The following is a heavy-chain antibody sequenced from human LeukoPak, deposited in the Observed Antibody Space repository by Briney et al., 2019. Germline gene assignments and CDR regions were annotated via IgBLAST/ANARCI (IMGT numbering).Heavy chain of an antibody. V-gene: IGHV1-24*01. CDR3: ATDLRLRLGESSLN. D-gene: IGHD3-16*02. CDR1: GYTLTELS. J-gene: IGHJ4*02. CDR2: FDPEDGET. Sequence: GASVKVSCKVSGYTLTELSMHWVRQAPGKGLEWMGGFDPEDGETIYAQKFQGRVTMTEDTSTDTAYMELSSLRSEDTAVYYCATDLRLRLGESSLNWGQGTLVTVSS.